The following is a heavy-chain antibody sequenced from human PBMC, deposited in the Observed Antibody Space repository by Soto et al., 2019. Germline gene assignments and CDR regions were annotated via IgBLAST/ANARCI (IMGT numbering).Heavy chain of an antibody. J-gene: IGHJ4*02. Sequence: PGGSLRLSCAASGFIFVSYWMSWVRQAPWKGLEWVANIGGDGSSKIYVDSVNGRFTISRDNAKNSLYLQMNSLRVEDTAVYYCARDPGWGALDYWGQGALVTVSS. CDR1: GFIFVSYW. CDR2: IGGDGSSK. V-gene: IGHV3-7*01. CDR3: ARDPGWGALDY. D-gene: IGHD7-27*01.